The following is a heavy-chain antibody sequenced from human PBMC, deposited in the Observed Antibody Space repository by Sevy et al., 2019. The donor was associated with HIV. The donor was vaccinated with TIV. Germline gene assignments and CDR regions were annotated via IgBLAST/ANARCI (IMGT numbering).Heavy chain of an antibody. V-gene: IGHV3-23*01. CDR3: ARDAGYSTDWYPSDY. J-gene: IGHJ4*02. Sequence: GGSLRLSCAASGFTFSSFAMGWVRQAPGKGLDWISVISGTGDHTYYADSVKGRFTISRDNSKNTLFLQMNSLRLEDTAFYYCARDAGYSTDWYPSDYWGQGTLVTVSS. CDR1: GFTFSSFA. D-gene: IGHD6-19*01. CDR2: ISGTGDHT.